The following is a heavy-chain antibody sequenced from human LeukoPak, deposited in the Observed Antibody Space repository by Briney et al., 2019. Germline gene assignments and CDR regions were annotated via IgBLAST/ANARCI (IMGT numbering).Heavy chain of an antibody. V-gene: IGHV4-34*01. J-gene: IGHJ5*02. CDR2: INHSGST. CDR1: GGSFSGYY. Sequence: SETLSLTCAVYGGSFSGYYWSWIRQPPGKGLEWIGEINHSGSTNYSPSLKSRVTISVDTSKNQFSLKLSSVTAADTAVYYCAREQKDRGRYCSSTSCYGPLNWFDPWGQGTLVTVSS. D-gene: IGHD2-2*01. CDR3: AREQKDRGRYCSSTSCYGPLNWFDP.